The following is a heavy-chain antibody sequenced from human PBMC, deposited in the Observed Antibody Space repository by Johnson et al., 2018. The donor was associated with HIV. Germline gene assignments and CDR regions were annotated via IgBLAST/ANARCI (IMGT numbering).Heavy chain of an antibody. Sequence: VQLVESGGGLIQPGGSLRLSCAASGFTVSTNYMSWVRQAPGTGLEWVSIIYSGGSTYYADSVKGRFTISRDNSKNTLYLQMNSLRVEDTAVYYCARAIDQGYSSGWSSDVYDIWGQGTMVTVSA. CDR2: IYSGGST. CDR3: ARAIDQGYSSGWSSDVYDI. V-gene: IGHV3-53*01. CDR1: GFTVSTNY. D-gene: IGHD6-19*01. J-gene: IGHJ3*02.